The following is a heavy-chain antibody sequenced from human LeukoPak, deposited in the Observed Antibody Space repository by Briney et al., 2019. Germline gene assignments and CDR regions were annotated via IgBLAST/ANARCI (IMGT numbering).Heavy chain of an antibody. Sequence: GGSLRLSCAASGFTFSSYAMSWVRPAPGKGLEWVSAISGSGGSTYYADSVKGRFIISRDNSKNTLYLQMNSLRAEDTAVYYCAKVQMAIFGVVPYYFDYWGQGTLVTVSS. V-gene: IGHV3-23*01. CDR3: AKVQMAIFGVVPYYFDY. CDR1: GFTFSSYA. D-gene: IGHD3-3*01. CDR2: ISGSGGST. J-gene: IGHJ4*02.